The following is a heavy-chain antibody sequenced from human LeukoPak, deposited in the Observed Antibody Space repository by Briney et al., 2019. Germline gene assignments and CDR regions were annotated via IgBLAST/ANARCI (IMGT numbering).Heavy chain of an antibody. D-gene: IGHD3-10*01. CDR1: GFTVSSNY. Sequence: GGSLRLSCAASGFTVSSNYMSWVRQAPGKGLEWVSVIYSGGSTYYADSVKGRFTISRDNSKNTLYLQMNSLRAEDTAVYYCARTRDYYGSGSYYTRPLLFDYWGQGTLVTVSS. V-gene: IGHV3-53*01. J-gene: IGHJ4*02. CDR3: ARTRDYYGSGSYYTRPLLFDY. CDR2: IYSGGST.